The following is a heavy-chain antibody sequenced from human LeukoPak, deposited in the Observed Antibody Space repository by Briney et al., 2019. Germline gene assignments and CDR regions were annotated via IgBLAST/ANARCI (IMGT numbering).Heavy chain of an antibody. J-gene: IGHJ6*03. CDR3: ASCTNCYGGPLYYYMDV. CDR2: IFSTGIT. Sequence: SETLSLTCTVSGGSISSHYWSWIRQPPGRGLERIGYIFSTGITYYNPSLKSRVTISVDTSKSQFSLRLSSVTTADTAVYYCASCTNCYGGPLYYYMDVWGKGTTVTVSS. V-gene: IGHV4-59*11. D-gene: IGHD2-2*01. CDR1: GGSISSHY.